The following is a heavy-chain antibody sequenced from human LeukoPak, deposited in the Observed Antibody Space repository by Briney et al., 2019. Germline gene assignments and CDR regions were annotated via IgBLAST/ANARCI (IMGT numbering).Heavy chain of an antibody. CDR2: INPNSGGT. D-gene: IGHD6-13*01. Sequence: ASVKVSCKASGYTFTGYYMHWVRQAPGQGLEWMGWINPNSGGTNYAQKFQGRVTMTRDTSISTAYMELSRLRSDDTAVYYCARETTDSSSWYRGYNWFDPWGQGTLVTVPS. CDR3: ARETTDSSSWYRGYNWFDP. V-gene: IGHV1-2*02. J-gene: IGHJ5*02. CDR1: GYTFTGYY.